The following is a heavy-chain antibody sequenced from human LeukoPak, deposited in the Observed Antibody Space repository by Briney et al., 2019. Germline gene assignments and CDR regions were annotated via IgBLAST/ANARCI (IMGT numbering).Heavy chain of an antibody. CDR1: GGSISSSSYY. CDR3: AREISRRAYYYDSSGYYPLRFDY. V-gene: IGHV4-39*07. Sequence: PSETLSLTCTVSGGSISSSSYYWGWIRQPPGKGLEWIGSIYYSGSTYYNPSLKSRVTISVDTSKNPFSLKLSSVTAADTAVYYCAREISRRAYYYDSSGYYPLRFDYWGQGTLVTVSS. J-gene: IGHJ4*02. CDR2: IYYSGST. D-gene: IGHD3-22*01.